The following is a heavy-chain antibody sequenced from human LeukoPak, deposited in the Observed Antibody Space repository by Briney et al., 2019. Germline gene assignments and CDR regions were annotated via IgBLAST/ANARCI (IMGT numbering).Heavy chain of an antibody. CDR1: GFTFSDYY. Sequence: GGSLRLSCAASGFTFSDYYMSWIRQAPGKGLEWVSYISGSGSTIYYAGSVKGRFTICRDNAKNSLYLQMNSLRAEDTAVYDCARSVVFKPPGAFDYWGQGTLVTVSS. V-gene: IGHV3-11*04. J-gene: IGHJ4*02. CDR3: ARSVVFKPPGAFDY. CDR2: ISGSGSTI. D-gene: IGHD3-22*01.